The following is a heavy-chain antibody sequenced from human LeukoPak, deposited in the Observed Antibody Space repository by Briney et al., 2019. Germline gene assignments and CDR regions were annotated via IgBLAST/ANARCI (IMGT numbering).Heavy chain of an antibody. CDR1: GFTVSSNY. Sequence: RSGGSLRLSCAVSGFTVSSNYMSWVRQAPGKGLEWVSVIYSGGSTYYADSVKGRFTISRDNSKNTLYLQMNSLRAEDTAVYYCARAERITMVRGVIIKPAGFDPWGQGTLVTVSS. V-gene: IGHV3-53*01. CDR2: IYSGGST. CDR3: ARAERITMVRGVIIKPAGFDP. J-gene: IGHJ5*02. D-gene: IGHD3-10*01.